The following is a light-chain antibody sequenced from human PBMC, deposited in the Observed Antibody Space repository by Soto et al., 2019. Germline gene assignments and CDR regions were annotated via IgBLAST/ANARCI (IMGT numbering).Light chain of an antibody. CDR2: AAS. Sequence: EIVLTQSPDTLSLFPEERATLSCRASQSISSTYLAWYQQKPGQAPRPLISAASNRATGTPDRFSGSGSGTDFTLTISRLEPEDFAVYYCQQYGSSRWTFGQGTKVEVK. CDR3: QQYGSSRWT. V-gene: IGKV3-20*01. CDR1: QSISSTY. J-gene: IGKJ1*01.